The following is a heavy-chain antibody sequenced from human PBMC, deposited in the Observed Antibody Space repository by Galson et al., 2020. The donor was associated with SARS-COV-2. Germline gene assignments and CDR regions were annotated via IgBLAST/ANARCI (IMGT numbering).Heavy chain of an antibody. CDR1: AAPMSSYY. Sequence: ETSETLSLTCSVSAAPMSSYYWSWIRQPPGKGLEWIGSISYSGSTRYNPSLRSRVTISVDLSKNQLSLKVTSVTAADTAVYYCARDPAPLYGDSYYDGMDVWCRGTTVTVSS. D-gene: IGHD2-21*01. CDR3: ARDPAPLYGDSYYDGMDV. J-gene: IGHJ6*02. V-gene: IGHV4-59*01. CDR2: ISYSGST.